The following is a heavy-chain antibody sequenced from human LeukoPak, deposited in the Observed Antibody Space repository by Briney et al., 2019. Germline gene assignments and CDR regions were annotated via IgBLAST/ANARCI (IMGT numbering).Heavy chain of an antibody. Sequence: GGSLRLSCAASGFTFSTCSMKWVRQAPGKALEWVSSISGSSYHIYYAVSVKGRFTISRDNANNLLYLQMNSLRAEDTAVYYCASGTVVGARGADNWGQGTLVTVSS. V-gene: IGHV3-21*01. J-gene: IGHJ4*02. D-gene: IGHD1-26*01. CDR2: ISGSSYHI. CDR1: GFTFSTCS. CDR3: ASGTVVGARGADN.